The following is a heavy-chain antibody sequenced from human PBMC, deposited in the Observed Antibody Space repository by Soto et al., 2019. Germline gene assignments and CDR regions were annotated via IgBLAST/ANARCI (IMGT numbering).Heavy chain of an antibody. V-gene: IGHV4-59*01. CDR2: IYYSGST. CDR3: ARRYGDAVDF. Sequence: QVQLQESGPGLVRPSETLSLTCTVSGGSISSYYWRWIRQPPGKGLEWIGYIYYSGSTNYNPSLKSRVTISVDTSKNQFSLKLSSVNAADTAVYYCARRYGDAVDFWGQGTLVTVSS. CDR1: GGSISSYY. D-gene: IGHD4-17*01. J-gene: IGHJ4*02.